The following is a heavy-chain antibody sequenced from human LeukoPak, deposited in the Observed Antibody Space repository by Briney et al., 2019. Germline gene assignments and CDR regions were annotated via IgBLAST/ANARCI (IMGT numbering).Heavy chain of an antibody. Sequence: PSETLSLTCTVSGGSISSGSYYWSWIRQPAGKGLEWIGRIYTSGSTNYNPSLKRRVTISLDTSKNQFSLKLSSVTAADTAVYYYARQYSVILTGYHRGELYWYFDLWGRGTLVTVSS. CDR2: IYTSGST. D-gene: IGHD3-9*01. V-gene: IGHV4-61*02. CDR1: GGSISSGSYY. CDR3: ARQYSVILTGYHRGELYWYFDL. J-gene: IGHJ2*01.